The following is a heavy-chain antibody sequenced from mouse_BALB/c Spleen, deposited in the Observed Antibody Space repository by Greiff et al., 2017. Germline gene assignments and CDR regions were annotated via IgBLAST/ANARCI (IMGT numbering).Heavy chain of an antibody. J-gene: IGHJ2*01. V-gene: IGHV1-87*01. D-gene: IGHD4-1*01. CDR3: ARDWDGFDY. CDR2: IYPGDGDT. CDR1: GYTFTSYW. Sequence: QVQLKQSGAELARPGASVKLSCKASGYTFTSYWMQWVNQRPGQGLEWIGAIYPGDGDTRYTQKFKGKATLTADKSSSTAYMQLSSLASEDSAVYYCARDWDGFDYWGQGTTLTVSS.